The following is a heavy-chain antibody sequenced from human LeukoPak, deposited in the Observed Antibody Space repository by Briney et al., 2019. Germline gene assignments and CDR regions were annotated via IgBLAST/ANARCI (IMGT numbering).Heavy chain of an antibody. CDR2: IRIDSGNT. V-gene: IGHV3-48*01. J-gene: IGHJ4*02. CDR1: GFTFSDYS. Sequence: GGSLRLSCAASGFTFSDYSMNWVRQAPGKGLEWISYIRIDSGNTNYADSVKGRFTISGDKAKNSLYLQMNSLRVEDTAVYYCARDYKYAFDNWGQGTLVTVSS. CDR3: ARDYKYAFDN. D-gene: IGHD5-24*01.